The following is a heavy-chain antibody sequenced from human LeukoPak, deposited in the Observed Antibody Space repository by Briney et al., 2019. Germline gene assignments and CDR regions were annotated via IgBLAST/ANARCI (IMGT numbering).Heavy chain of an antibody. CDR2: IYYSGST. J-gene: IGHJ6*02. CDR1: GGSIRSGGYY. V-gene: IGHV4-31*03. D-gene: IGHD6-6*01. Sequence: SETLSLTCTVSGGSIRSGGYYWSWIRQHPGKGLEWIGYIYYSGSTYYNPSLKSRVTISVDTSKNQFSLKLSSVTAADTAVYYCARDPWAARRGYGMDVWGQGTTVTVSS. CDR3: ARDPWAARRGYGMDV.